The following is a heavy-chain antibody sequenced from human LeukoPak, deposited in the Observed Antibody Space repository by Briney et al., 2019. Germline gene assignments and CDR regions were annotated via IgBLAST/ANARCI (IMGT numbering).Heavy chain of an antibody. CDR2: ISSDGSDK. D-gene: IGHD6-13*01. CDR3: APGKQQLKSRGDYFDY. CDR1: GFTFSSYV. J-gene: IGHJ4*02. Sequence: GGSLRLSCATSGFTFSSYVIHWVRQAPGKGLEWVAVISSDGSDKYYADSVKGRFTISRDNSKNTLYLQMNSLRGEDTAVYFCAPGKQQLKSRGDYFDYWGQGTLVTVSS. V-gene: IGHV3-30*03.